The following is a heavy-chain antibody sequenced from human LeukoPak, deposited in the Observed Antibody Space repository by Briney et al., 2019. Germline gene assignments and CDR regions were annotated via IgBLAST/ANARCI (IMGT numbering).Heavy chain of an antibody. CDR1: GGSISSGDYY. CDR2: IYYSGST. Sequence: SEPLSLTCTVSGGSISSGDYYWSWIRQPPGKGLEWIGYIYYSGSTYYNPSLKSRVTISVDTSKNQFSLKLSSVTAADTAVYYCASIAVAGGWFDPWGQGTLVTVSS. CDR3: ASIAVAGGWFDP. V-gene: IGHV4-30-4*01. D-gene: IGHD6-19*01. J-gene: IGHJ5*02.